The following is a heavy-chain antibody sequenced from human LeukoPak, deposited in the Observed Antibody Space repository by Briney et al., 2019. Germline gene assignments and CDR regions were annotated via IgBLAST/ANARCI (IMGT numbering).Heavy chain of an antibody. J-gene: IGHJ5*02. D-gene: IGHD2-15*01. CDR1: GYTLTELS. CDR3: ATVRRLRYCSGGSCYSGWFDP. CDR2: FDPEDGET. Sequence: ASVKVSCKVSGYTLTELSMHWVRQAPGKGLEWMGGFDPEDGETIYAQKFQGRVTMTEDTSPDTAYMELSSLRSEDTAVYYCATVRRLRYCSGGSCYSGWFDPWGQGTLVTVSS. V-gene: IGHV1-24*01.